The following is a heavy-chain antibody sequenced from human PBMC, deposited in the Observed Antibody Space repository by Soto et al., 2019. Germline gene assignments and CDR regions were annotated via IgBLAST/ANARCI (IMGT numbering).Heavy chain of an antibody. Sequence: GGSVRLSCAASGFTFSSYGMHWVRQAPGKGLEWVAVISYDGSNKYYADSVKGQFTISRDNSKNTLYLQMNSLRAEDTAVYYCAKSSTAMTYFDYWGKGTLVTVSS. CDR3: AKSSTAMTYFDY. J-gene: IGHJ4*02. D-gene: IGHD5-18*01. CDR1: GFTFSSYG. CDR2: ISYDGSNK. V-gene: IGHV3-30*18.